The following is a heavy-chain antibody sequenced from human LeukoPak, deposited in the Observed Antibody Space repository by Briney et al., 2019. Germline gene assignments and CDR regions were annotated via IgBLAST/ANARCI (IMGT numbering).Heavy chain of an antibody. Sequence: SETLSLTCTVSGGSISSYYWSWIRQPPGKGLEWIGYIYYSGSTNYNPSLKSRVTISVDTSKNQFSLKLSSVTAADTAVYYCARLTVNNVVPAAIFDYWGQGTLVTVSS. CDR3: ARLTVNNVVPAAIFDY. D-gene: IGHD2-2*01. CDR2: IYYSGST. CDR1: GGSISSYY. J-gene: IGHJ4*02. V-gene: IGHV4-59*08.